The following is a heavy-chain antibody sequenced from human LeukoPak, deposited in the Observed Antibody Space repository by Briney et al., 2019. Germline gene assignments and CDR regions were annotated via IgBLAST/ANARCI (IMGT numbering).Heavy chain of an antibody. J-gene: IGHJ3*01. D-gene: IGHD5-18*01. CDR2: IKIKIDGGTT. Sequence: GGSLTLSCAASGLTFSNTWISWVRQAPGKGRGWVGRIKIKIDGGTTDYGAPVTGIFTTSRDDSKTTRYLQMNRRKTEDTAVYYGTTLRPWIQPRWGEGTMVTVSS. V-gene: IGHV3-15*01. CDR1: GLTFSNTW. CDR3: TTLRPWIQPR.